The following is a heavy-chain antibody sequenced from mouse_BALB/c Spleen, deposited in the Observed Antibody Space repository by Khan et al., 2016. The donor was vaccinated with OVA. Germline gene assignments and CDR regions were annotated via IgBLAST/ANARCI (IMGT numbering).Heavy chain of an antibody. J-gene: IGHJ3*01. CDR1: GSSITSEYA. D-gene: IGHD2-4*01. CDR3: ARKDYYDYDPFPY. V-gene: IGHV3-2*02. Sequence: EVQLQESGPGLVKPSQSLSLTCTVTGSSITSEYAWNWIRQFPGNKLEWMGYINYSGNTRFNTSLKSRTCITRDTSKNQFFLQLNSVTTEDTATYYCARKDYYDYDPFPYWGQGTLVTASA. CDR2: INYSGNT.